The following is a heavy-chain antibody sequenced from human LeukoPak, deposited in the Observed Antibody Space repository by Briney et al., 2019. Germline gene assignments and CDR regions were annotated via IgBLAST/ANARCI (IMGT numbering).Heavy chain of an antibody. CDR2: IYSGGST. V-gene: IGHV3-66*01. CDR1: GGSISSGGYY. J-gene: IGHJ6*02. CDR3: ARDYGMDV. Sequence: LSLTCTVSGGSISSGGYYWSWIRQAPGKGLEWVSVIYSGGSTYYADSVEGRLTISRDNSKNTLYLQMNSLRAEDTAVYYCARDYGMDVWGQGTTVTVSS.